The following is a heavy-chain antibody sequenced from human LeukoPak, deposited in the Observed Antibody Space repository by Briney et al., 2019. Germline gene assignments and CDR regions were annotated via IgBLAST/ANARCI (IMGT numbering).Heavy chain of an antibody. CDR3: ARVGNFEGFY. CDR1: GYSITSGPYY. V-gene: IGHV4-61*09. J-gene: IGHJ4*02. D-gene: IGHD1-7*01. Sequence: PSETLSLTCTVSGYSITSGPYYWYWVRQPAGKGLEWIGHFYTSANTNYNPSLKSRVTISVETSKNRFSLNLSSVTAADTAVYYCARVGNFEGFYWGQGTLVTVSS. CDR2: FYTSANT.